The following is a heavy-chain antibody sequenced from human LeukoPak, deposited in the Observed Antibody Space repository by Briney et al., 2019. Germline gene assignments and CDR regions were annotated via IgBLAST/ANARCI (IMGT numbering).Heavy chain of an antibody. V-gene: IGHV4-34*01. J-gene: IGHJ5*02. D-gene: IGHD3-22*01. CDR1: GGSFSGYY. CDR2: INHSGST. CDR3: ARDLGYYDSSGYTPTDWFDP. Sequence: PSETLSLTCAVYGGSFSGYYWSWIRQPPGKGLEWIGEINHSGSTNYNPSLKSRVTISVDTSKNQFSLKLSSVTAADTAVYYCARDLGYYDSSGYTPTDWFDPWGQGTLVTVSS.